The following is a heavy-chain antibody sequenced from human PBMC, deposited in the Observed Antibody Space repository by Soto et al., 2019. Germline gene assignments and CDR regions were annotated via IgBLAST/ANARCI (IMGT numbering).Heavy chain of an antibody. Sequence: QVQLQESGPGLVKPSQTLSLTCTVSGGSISSGNYYWSWIRQPPGKGLEWIGFISYSGSTYSSTSLQSRVTISVDTSKSQFSLNLSFVTAADTSVYYCATMGTPATGLYFFDYWGQGSLVTVSS. D-gene: IGHD2-15*01. CDR3: ATMGTPATGLYFFDY. CDR1: GGSISSGNYY. CDR2: ISYSGST. V-gene: IGHV4-30-4*01. J-gene: IGHJ4*02.